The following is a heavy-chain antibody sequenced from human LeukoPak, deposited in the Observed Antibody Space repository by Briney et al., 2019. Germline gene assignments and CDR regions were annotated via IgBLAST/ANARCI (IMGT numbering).Heavy chain of an antibody. CDR1: GGTFSSYA. J-gene: IGHJ4*02. Sequence: ASVKVSCKASGGTFSSYAISWVRQAPGQGLEWVGRIIPILGIANYAQKFQGRVTITADKSTSTAYMELSSLRSEDTAVYYCAREGIYYFDYWGQGTLVTVSS. CDR2: IIPILGIA. CDR3: AREGIYYFDY. V-gene: IGHV1-69*04.